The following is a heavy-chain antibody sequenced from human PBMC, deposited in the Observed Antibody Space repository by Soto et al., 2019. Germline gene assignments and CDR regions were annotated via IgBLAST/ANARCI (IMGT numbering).Heavy chain of an antibody. Sequence: EVQLLESGGGLVQPGGSLRLSCAASGFTVSSYSMSWVRQAPGKGLEWVSAISGSGGSTYYADSVKGRFTISRDNSKNTLYLQMNSLRAEDTAVYYCAMRGYSYAWSTYPDYWGQGTLVTVSS. J-gene: IGHJ4*02. V-gene: IGHV3-23*01. CDR3: AMRGYSYAWSTYPDY. CDR2: ISGSGGST. D-gene: IGHD5-18*01. CDR1: GFTVSSYS.